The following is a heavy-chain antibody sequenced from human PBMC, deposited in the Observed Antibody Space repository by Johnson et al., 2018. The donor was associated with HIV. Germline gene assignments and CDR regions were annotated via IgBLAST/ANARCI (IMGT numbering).Heavy chain of an antibody. D-gene: IGHD3-22*01. J-gene: IGHJ3*02. Sequence: VQLVESGGGVVQPGGSLRLSCAASGFTFSSYWMHWVRQAPGKGLVWVSRINSDGSSTSYADSVKGRFTISRDNAKNSLSLQMDSLRAEDTAVYYCARDPELDYFDNRAFDIWGQGTMVTVSS. CDR2: INSDGSST. CDR3: ARDPELDYFDNRAFDI. CDR1: GFTFSSYW. V-gene: IGHV3-74*01.